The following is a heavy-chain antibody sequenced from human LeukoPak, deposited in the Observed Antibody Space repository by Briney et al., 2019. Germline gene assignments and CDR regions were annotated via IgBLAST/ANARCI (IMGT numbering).Heavy chain of an antibody. D-gene: IGHD6-19*01. CDR3: AREGAVPGTCFFDY. Sequence: GGSLRLSCAASGFSFSDYSMNWVRQAPGKGLEWVSYINTDSRTVKYADSVKGRFTISRDNAKNSLFLQMNSLRAEDTAVYYCAREGAVPGTCFFDYWGQGTLVTVSS. V-gene: IGHV3-48*04. J-gene: IGHJ4*02. CDR2: INTDSRTV. CDR1: GFSFSDYS.